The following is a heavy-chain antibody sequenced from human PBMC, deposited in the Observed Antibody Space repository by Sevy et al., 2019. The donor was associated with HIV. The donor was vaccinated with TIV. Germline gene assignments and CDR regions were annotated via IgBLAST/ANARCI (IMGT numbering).Heavy chain of an antibody. CDR1: GDSISSYY. V-gene: IGHV4-59*08. CDR3: ARGLAYYFDS. CDR2: LYYSGIT. Sequence: SETLSLTCSLSGDSISSYYSTWVRQPPGKGLEWIGYLYYSGITNYNPSLKSRVTISVDTSKNQCSLKLTSGTAADTAVYYCARGLAYYFDSWGQGTLVTVSS. J-gene: IGHJ4*02. D-gene: IGHD4-17*01.